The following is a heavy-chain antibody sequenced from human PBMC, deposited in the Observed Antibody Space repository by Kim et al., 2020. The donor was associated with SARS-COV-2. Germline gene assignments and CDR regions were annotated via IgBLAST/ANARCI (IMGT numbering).Heavy chain of an antibody. V-gene: IGHV1-3*01. CDR3: ARDGCSSTSCPTFGY. D-gene: IGHD2-2*01. Sequence: QKFLGRVTITRDTSASTAYMELSSLRSEDTAVYYCARDGCSSTSCPTFGYWGQGTLVTVSS. J-gene: IGHJ4*02.